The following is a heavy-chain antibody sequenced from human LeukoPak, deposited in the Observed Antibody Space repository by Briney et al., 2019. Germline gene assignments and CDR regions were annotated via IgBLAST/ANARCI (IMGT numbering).Heavy chain of an antibody. Sequence: GGSLRLSCAASGSTFSSYWMSWVRQAPGKGLEWVANIKQDGSEKYYVDSVKGRFTISRDNAKNSLYLQMNSLRAEDTAVYYCARDQDGGYAFDIWGQGTMVTVSS. J-gene: IGHJ3*02. D-gene: IGHD1-26*01. CDR1: GSTFSSYW. CDR2: IKQDGSEK. CDR3: ARDQDGGYAFDI. V-gene: IGHV3-7*01.